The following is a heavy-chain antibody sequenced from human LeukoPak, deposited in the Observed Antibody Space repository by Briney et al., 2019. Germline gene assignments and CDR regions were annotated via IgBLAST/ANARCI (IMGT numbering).Heavy chain of an antibody. J-gene: IGHJ4*02. V-gene: IGHV4-59*08. CDR3: ARASIAARQTIDY. CDR1: GGSISSYY. Sequence: KSSETLSLTCTVSGGSISSYYWSWIRQPPGKGLEWIGYIYYSGSTNYNPSLKSRVTISVDTSKNQFSLKLSSVTAADTAVYYCARASIAARQTIDYWGQGTLVTVSS. CDR2: IYYSGST. D-gene: IGHD6-6*01.